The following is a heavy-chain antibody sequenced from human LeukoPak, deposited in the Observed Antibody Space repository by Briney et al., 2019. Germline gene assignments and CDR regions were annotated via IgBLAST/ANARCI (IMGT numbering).Heavy chain of an antibody. D-gene: IGHD6-19*01. CDR3: ARGRYSSGWSRWFDP. CDR2: INHSGST. J-gene: IGHJ5*02. Sequence: SETLSLICAVYGGPFSGYYWSWIRKPPGEGLEWIGEINHSGSTNYNPSLKSRLTISVVTSKNQFSLKLSSVTAGDSAVYYCARGRYSSGWSRWFDPWGQGTLVTVSS. V-gene: IGHV4-34*01. CDR1: GGPFSGYY.